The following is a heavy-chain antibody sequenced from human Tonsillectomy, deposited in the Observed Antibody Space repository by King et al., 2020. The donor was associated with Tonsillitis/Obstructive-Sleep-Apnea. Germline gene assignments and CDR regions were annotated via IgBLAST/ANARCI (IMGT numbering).Heavy chain of an antibody. J-gene: IGHJ4*02. CDR2: ISSSSSTE. D-gene: IGHD5-24*01. V-gene: IGHV3-48*02. Sequence: VQLVESGGALVQPGGSLRLSCAASGFSFSSYSMNWFRQAPGKGLEWVSYISSSSSTEYHADSVKGRFTTSRDNAKNSLYVQMNSLRDDDTAVYYCGRDLGDGYGDYVDLWGQGTLVTVSS. CDR3: GRDLGDGYGDYVDL. CDR1: GFSFSSYS.